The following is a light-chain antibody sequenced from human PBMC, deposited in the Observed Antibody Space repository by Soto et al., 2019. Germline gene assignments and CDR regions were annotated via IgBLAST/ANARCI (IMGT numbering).Light chain of an antibody. CDR1: SSDVCGCNY. CDR2: DVS. V-gene: IGLV2-14*01. Sequence: QSVLTQPASVSGSPGQSITISCTGTSSDVCGCNYVSWYQQHPGKAPKLMIYDVSNRPSGVSNRFSGSKSGNTASLTISGLQAEDEADYYCSSYTSSSTPFYVFGTGTRSPS. J-gene: IGLJ1*01. CDR3: SSYTSSSTPFYV.